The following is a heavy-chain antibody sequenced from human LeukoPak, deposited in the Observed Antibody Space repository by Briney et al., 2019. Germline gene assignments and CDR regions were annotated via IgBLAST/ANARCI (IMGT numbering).Heavy chain of an antibody. CDR2: ISRSSRTI. CDR3: ARDSGSYSFDY. V-gene: IGHV3-48*02. Sequence: GGSLRLSCAASGFTFSSYSMNWVRQAPGKGLEWVSFISRSSRTIYYADSVKGRFTISRDNAKNSLCLQMNSLRDEDTAVYYCARDSGSYSFDYWGQGTLLTVSS. J-gene: IGHJ4*02. CDR1: GFTFSSYS. D-gene: IGHD1-26*01.